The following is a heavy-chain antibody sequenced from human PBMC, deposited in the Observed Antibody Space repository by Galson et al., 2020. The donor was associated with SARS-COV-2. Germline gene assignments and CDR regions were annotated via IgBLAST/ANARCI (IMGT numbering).Heavy chain of an antibody. Sequence: GGSLRLSCAASGFTFSSYAMHWVRQAPGKGLEWVAVIPYDGSNKYYADSVKGRFTISRDNSKNTLYLQMNSLRAEDTAVYYCASPGQDLYDFWSGYAEYFQHWGQGTLVTVSS. CDR1: GFTFSSYA. V-gene: IGHV3-30*04. D-gene: IGHD3-3*01. CDR3: ASPGQDLYDFWSGYAEYFQH. J-gene: IGHJ1*01. CDR2: IPYDGSNK.